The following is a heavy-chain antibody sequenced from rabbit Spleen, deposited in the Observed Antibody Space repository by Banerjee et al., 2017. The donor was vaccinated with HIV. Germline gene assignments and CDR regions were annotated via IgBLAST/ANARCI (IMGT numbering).Heavy chain of an antibody. V-gene: IGHV1S40*01. CDR1: GFSFSSNDY. CDR3: ARDTASSFSSYGMDL. CDR2: IAGSSSGFI. D-gene: IGHD8-1*01. J-gene: IGHJ3*01. Sequence: QSLEESGGDLVKPGASLTLTCTASGFSFSSNDYMCWVRQAPGKGLEWISCIAGSSSGFIYSATWAKGRFTCSKISSTTVTLQMTSLTAADTATYFCARDTASSFSSYGMDLWGQGTLVNVS.